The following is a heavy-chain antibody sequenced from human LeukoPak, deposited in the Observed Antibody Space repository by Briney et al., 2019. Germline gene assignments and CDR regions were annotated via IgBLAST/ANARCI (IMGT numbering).Heavy chain of an antibody. CDR1: GFIFNNAW. CDR2: ISSSSSYI. Sequence: RPGGSLRLSCITSGFIFNNAWMNWVRQAPGKGLEWVSSISSSSSYIYYADSVKGRFTISRDNAKNSLYLQMNSLRAEDTAVYYCARDYTPGWKSRVVWFDPWGQGTLVTVSS. V-gene: IGHV3-21*01. CDR3: ARDYTPGWKSRVVWFDP. J-gene: IGHJ5*02. D-gene: IGHD6-19*01.